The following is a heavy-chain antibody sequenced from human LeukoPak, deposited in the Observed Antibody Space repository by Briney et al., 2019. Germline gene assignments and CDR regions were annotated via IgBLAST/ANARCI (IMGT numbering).Heavy chain of an antibody. Sequence: KPSETLSLTCTVSSGSISTSNYYWGWVRQPPGKALEWIGNIFYSGSTYYSPSLKSRVTISVDTSKNQFSLKLSSVTAADTAVYYCARHLYYYDSSGYLLDYWGQGTLVTVSS. CDR3: ARHLYYYDSSGYLLDY. CDR2: IFYSGST. CDR1: SGSISTSNYY. D-gene: IGHD3-22*01. V-gene: IGHV4-39*01. J-gene: IGHJ4*02.